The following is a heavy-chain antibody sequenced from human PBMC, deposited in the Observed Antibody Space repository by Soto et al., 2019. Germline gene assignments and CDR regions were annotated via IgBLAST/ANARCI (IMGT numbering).Heavy chain of an antibody. V-gene: IGHV3-23*01. D-gene: IGHD4-4*01. J-gene: IGHJ4*02. CDR2: ISGSSRRT. CDR1: GFTFYDYG. Sequence: EIQLLESGGGLVEPGGSLTLSCAASGFTFYDYGMNWVRQAPGKGLEWVSSISGSSRRTDYADSVKGRFVISRDNSKAMVYLEMNRLRAADTAVYYCAKDFSSKGWMGLNAPSDSWDQGILVSVSS. CDR3: AKDFSSKGWMGLNAPSDS.